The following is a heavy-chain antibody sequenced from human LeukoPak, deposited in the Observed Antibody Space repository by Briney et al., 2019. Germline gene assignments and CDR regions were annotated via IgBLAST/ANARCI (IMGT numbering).Heavy chain of an antibody. J-gene: IGHJ4*02. CDR1: GGSIGSYY. CDR2: IYTSGST. Sequence: SETLSLTCTVSGGSIGSYYWSWIRQPAGKGLEWIGRIYTSGSTNYNPSLKSRVTMSVDTSKNQFSLKLSSVTAADTAVYYCARTTIFGVVIFFDYWGQGTLVTVSS. CDR3: ARTTIFGVVIFFDY. D-gene: IGHD3-3*01. V-gene: IGHV4-4*07.